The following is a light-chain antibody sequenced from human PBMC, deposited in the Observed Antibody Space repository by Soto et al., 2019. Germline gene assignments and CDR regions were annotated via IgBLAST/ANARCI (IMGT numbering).Light chain of an antibody. Sequence: EVVMTQSPATLSVSPGERATLSCRASQSVSSNLAWYQQKPGQAPRLLIYGASTRATGIPARFSGSGSGTEFTLTISSLQSEDFALYYCQQYNNWPYTFGQGTKLEIE. CDR1: QSVSSN. J-gene: IGKJ2*01. CDR3: QQYNNWPYT. CDR2: GAS. V-gene: IGKV3D-15*01.